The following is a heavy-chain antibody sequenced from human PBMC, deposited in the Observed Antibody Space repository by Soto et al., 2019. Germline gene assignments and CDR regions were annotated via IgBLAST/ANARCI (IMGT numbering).Heavy chain of an antibody. D-gene: IGHD2-15*01. CDR3: AGKDIVVVSSAFDI. CDR2: IYYSGST. J-gene: IGHJ3*02. V-gene: IGHV4-31*03. Sequence: QVQLQESGPGLVKPSQTLSLTCTVSGGSISRGGYYWSWIRQHPGKGLEWIGYIYYSGSTYYNPSLKSRVSISVDTSKIRFSLKLSSVTAADTAVYYCAGKDIVVVSSAFDIWGQGTMVTVSS. CDR1: GGSISRGGYY.